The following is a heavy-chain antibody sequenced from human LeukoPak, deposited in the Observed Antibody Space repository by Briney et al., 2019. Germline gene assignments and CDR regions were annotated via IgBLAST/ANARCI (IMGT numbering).Heavy chain of an antibody. J-gene: IGHJ4*02. Sequence: SETLSLTCTVSGGSISSGSYYWSWIRQPAGKGLEWIGRIYTSGSTNYNPSLKSRVTISVDTSKNQFSLKLSSVTAADTAVYYCARHPLETRNNTAMSRLAFDYWGQGTLVTVSS. CDR1: GGSISSGSYY. CDR2: IYTSGST. D-gene: IGHD5-18*01. V-gene: IGHV4-61*02. CDR3: ARHPLETRNNTAMSRLAFDY.